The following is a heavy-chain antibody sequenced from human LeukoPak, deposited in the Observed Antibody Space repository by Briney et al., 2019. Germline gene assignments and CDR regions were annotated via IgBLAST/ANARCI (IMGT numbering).Heavy chain of an antibody. J-gene: IGHJ4*02. CDR1: GGSISSSIYY. Sequence: SETLSLTCTVSGGSISSSIYYWAWIRQPPGKGLEWIGSIYSSGSTYYNPSLKSRVTMSVDTSKNQFSLKLSSVTAADTAVCYCARESTSAFDYWGQGTLVTVSS. CDR3: ARESTSAFDY. CDR2: IYSSGST. V-gene: IGHV4-39*07.